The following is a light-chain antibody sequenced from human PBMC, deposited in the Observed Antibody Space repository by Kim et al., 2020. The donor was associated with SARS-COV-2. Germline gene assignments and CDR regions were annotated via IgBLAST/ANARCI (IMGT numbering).Light chain of an antibody. Sequence: DIQMTQSPSTLSASVGDRVTITCRASQSVSSWLAWYQQKPGKAPKLLIYKASTLESGVPPRFSGSGSGTEFTLTISSLQPDDFATYYCQQYSSYCTFGPGTKLEI. CDR3: QQYSSYCT. CDR2: KAS. J-gene: IGKJ2*01. V-gene: IGKV1-5*03. CDR1: QSVSSW.